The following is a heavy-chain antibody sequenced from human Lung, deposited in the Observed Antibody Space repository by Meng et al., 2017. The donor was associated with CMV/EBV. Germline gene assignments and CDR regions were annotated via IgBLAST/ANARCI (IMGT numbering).Heavy chain of an antibody. V-gene: IGHV1-2*02. J-gene: IGHJ4*02. CDR1: GYHFTGYY. D-gene: IGHD6-6*01. CDR2: INPDRGGT. CDR3: ATAAYSSFARGGYYFDN. Sequence: ASVKVSXKASGYHFTGYYIHWVRQAPGQGLVWMGGINPDRGGTDYPQKFQGRVTMTRETSISTAYMELTRLTSDDTAVYYCATAAYSSFARGGYYFDNWGQGTLVTVSS.